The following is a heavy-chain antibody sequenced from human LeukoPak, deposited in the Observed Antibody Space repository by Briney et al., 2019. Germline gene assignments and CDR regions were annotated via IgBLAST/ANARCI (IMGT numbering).Heavy chain of an antibody. CDR1: GFTFNNYP. D-gene: IGHD2-15*01. CDR3: AKPRDIDSWAFDV. V-gene: IGHV3-30*18. J-gene: IGHJ3*01. CDR2: ISYDGRNK. Sequence: GGSLRLSCAASGFTFNNYPMHWVRQAPGKGLEWVAAISYDGRNKYYADSVKGRFTISRDNSKNTLNLQMNSLRTEDTAVFYCAKPRDIDSWAFDVWGQGTMVTVSS.